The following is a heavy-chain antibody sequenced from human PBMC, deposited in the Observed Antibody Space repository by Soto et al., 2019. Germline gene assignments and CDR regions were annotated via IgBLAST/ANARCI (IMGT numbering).Heavy chain of an antibody. CDR1: GFTFSSYG. CDR3: AREVASAYYYYYYGMDV. J-gene: IGHJ6*02. CDR2: IWYDGSNK. V-gene: IGHV3-33*01. Sequence: PWGSLRLSCAASGFTFSSYGIRCVRHAPCKWREWVAVIWYDGSNKYYADSVKGRFTISRDNSKNTLYLQMNSLRADDTAVYYCAREVASAYYYYYYGMDVWGQGTTVTVSS. D-gene: IGHD2-15*01.